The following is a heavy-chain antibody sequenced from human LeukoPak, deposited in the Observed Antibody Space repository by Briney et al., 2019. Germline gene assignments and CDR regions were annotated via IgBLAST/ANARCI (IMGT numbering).Heavy chain of an antibody. CDR2: INHSGST. Sequence: SETLSLTCAVYGGSFSGYYWSWIRQPPGKGLEWIGEINHSGSTNYNPSLKSRVTISVDTSKNQFSLKLSSVTAADTAVYYCARPRLLFRSTGWFDPWGQGTLVTVSS. CDR3: ARPRLLFRSTGWFDP. V-gene: IGHV4-34*01. J-gene: IGHJ5*02. CDR1: GGSFSGYY. D-gene: IGHD2-21*02.